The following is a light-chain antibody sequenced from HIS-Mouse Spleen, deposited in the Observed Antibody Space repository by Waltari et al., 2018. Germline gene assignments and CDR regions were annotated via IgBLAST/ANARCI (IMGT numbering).Light chain of an antibody. CDR3: YSTDSSGNHRV. Sequence: SYELTQPPSVSVSPGPPARLTCSGDALPKKYAYWYQQKSGQAPVLVIYEDSKRPSGIPERFSGSSSGTMATLTISGAQVEDEADYYCYSTDSSGNHRVFGGGTKLTVL. J-gene: IGLJ2*01. CDR2: EDS. CDR1: ALPKKY. V-gene: IGLV3-10*01.